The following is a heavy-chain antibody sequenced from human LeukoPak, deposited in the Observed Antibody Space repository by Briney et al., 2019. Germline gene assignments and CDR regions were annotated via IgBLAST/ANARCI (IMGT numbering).Heavy chain of an antibody. V-gene: IGHV4-34*01. CDR2: INHSGST. CDR1: GGSFSGYY. CDR3: ARGRGSSRDSSGYYPYYYYGMDV. D-gene: IGHD3-22*01. J-gene: IGHJ6*02. Sequence: SETLSLTCAVYGGSFSGYYWSWIRQPPGMGLEWIGEINHSGSTNYNPSLKSRVTISVDTSKNQFPLKLSSVTAADTAVYYCARGRGSSRDSSGYYPYYYYGMDVWGQGTTVTVSS.